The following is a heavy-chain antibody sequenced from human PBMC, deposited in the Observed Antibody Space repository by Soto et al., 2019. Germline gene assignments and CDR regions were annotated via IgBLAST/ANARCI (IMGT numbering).Heavy chain of an antibody. CDR1: GFSFSNYG. Sequence: QVQLVESGGGVVQPGRSLRLSCAASGFSFSNYGMYWVRQAPGKGLEWVAVIWYDGSNEYYADSVKGRFTISRDNSKNTLSLQMNSQRVEDTAVYYCARVQGRWYGSGSYQGLDVWGQGTTVTVSS. J-gene: IGHJ6*02. D-gene: IGHD3-10*01. CDR2: IWYDGSNE. CDR3: ARVQGRWYGSGSYQGLDV. V-gene: IGHV3-33*01.